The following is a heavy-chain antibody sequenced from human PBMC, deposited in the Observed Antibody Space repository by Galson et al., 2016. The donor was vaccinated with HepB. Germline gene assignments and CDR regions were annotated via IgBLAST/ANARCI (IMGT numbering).Heavy chain of an antibody. V-gene: IGHV3-7*01. CDR1: GFTFSSYW. Sequence: SLRLSCAVSGFTFSSYWMSWVRQAPGKGLEWVANIKQDGSEKYYVDSVKGRFTISRDNAKNSLYLQMNSLRAEDTAVNYCARDRIVVVPTYYYYGMDVWGQGTTVTVSS. CDR3: ARDRIVVVPTYYYYGMDV. CDR2: IKQDGSEK. J-gene: IGHJ6*02. D-gene: IGHD2-2*01.